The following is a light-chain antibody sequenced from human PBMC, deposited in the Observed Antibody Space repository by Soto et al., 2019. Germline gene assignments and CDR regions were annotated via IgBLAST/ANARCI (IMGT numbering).Light chain of an antibody. CDR1: QSVGSN. CDR3: PQYGSSPIT. V-gene: IGKV3-20*01. Sequence: DILRTQYHDTLPLSPGARATLSCRASQSVGSNLAWFQQKPGQAPRLLIYGSSTRATGVPARFSGSGSGTDFTLTISRLEPEDFAVYYCPQYGSSPITFAQGTRLEI. CDR2: GSS. J-gene: IGKJ5*01.